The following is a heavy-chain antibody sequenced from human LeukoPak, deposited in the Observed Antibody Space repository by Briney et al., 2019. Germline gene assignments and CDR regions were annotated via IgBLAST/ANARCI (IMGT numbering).Heavy chain of an antibody. Sequence: PSQTLSLTCTVSGGSISSETYYWTWVRQPAGKGLEWIGRIYSSGSTSYNPSLKSRVTISVDTSKNQFSLELNSVTASDTAVYYCARGGRGFDPWGQGTLVTVSS. CDR2: IYSSGST. V-gene: IGHV4-61*02. J-gene: IGHJ5*02. CDR3: ARGGRGFDP. CDR1: GGSISSETYY.